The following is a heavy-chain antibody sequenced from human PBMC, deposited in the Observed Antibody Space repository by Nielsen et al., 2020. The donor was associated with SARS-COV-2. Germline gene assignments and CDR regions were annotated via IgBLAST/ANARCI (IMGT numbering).Heavy chain of an antibody. CDR1: GFTFNIYA. Sequence: GESLKISCAASGFTFNIYAMAWVRRAPGRGLEWVSGTSASGASTYYADSVKGRFSISRDNSRNTLYLQMNSLRVEDTAIYSCAKDDVVRGDAYDIWGQGTVVTVSS. CDR2: TSASGAST. CDR3: AKDDVVRGDAYDI. D-gene: IGHD3-10*01. J-gene: IGHJ3*02. V-gene: IGHV3-23*01.